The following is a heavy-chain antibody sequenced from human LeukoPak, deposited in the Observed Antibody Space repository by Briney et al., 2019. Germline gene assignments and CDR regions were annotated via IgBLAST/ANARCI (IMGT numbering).Heavy chain of an antibody. V-gene: IGHV3-21*01. J-gene: IGHJ6*03. CDR3: AREDNVAVVAATFGYYYMDV. CDR2: ISSSSSYI. D-gene: IGHD2-15*01. CDR1: GGSISSYY. Sequence: PSETLSLTCTVSGGSISSYYWSWIRQPPGKGLEWVSSISSSSSYIYYADSVKGRFTISRDNAKNSLYLQMNSLRAEDTAVYYCAREDNVAVVAATFGYYYMDVWGKGTTVTVSS.